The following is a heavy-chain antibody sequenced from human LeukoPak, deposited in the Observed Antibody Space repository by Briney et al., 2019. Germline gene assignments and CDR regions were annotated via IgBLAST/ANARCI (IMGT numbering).Heavy chain of an antibody. Sequence: SETLSLTCTVSGGSVSSGTYYWSWIRQPPGKGLEWIGYIYYSGSTNYNPSLKSRVTISVDTSKNHFSLKLSSVTAADTAVYYCARGSGSYYYDMDVWGQGTTVIVSS. J-gene: IGHJ6*02. CDR1: GGSVSSGTYY. CDR3: ARGSGSYYYDMDV. CDR2: IYYSGST. V-gene: IGHV4-61*03. D-gene: IGHD1-26*01.